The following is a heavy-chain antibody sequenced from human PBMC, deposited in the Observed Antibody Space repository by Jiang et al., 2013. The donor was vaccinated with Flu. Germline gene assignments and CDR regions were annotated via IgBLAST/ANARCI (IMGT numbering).Heavy chain of an antibody. V-gene: IGHV3-15*01. CDR1: GFTFSNAW. CDR3: TTHFSIAAAGPREGFDY. D-gene: IGHD6-13*01. Sequence: SGGGLVKPGGSLRLSCAASGFTFSNAWMSWVRQAPGKGLEWVGRIKSKTDGGTTDYAAPVKGRFTISRDDSKNTLYLQMNSLKTEDTAVYYCTTHFSIAAAGPREGFDYWGQGTLVTVSS. J-gene: IGHJ4*02. CDR2: IKSKTDGGTT.